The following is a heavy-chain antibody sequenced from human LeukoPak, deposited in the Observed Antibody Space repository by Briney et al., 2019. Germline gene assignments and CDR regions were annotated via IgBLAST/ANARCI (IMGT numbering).Heavy chain of an antibody. J-gene: IGHJ6*03. V-gene: IGHV3-9*01. CDR3: AKDVGANSYYYMDV. D-gene: IGHD1-26*01. Sequence: GGSLRLSCAASGFTFDDYVLHWIRQAPGKGLEWVSGISWNSVNIDCADSVKGRFTISRDNAKNSLYLQMNSLRAEDTAFYYCAKDVGANSYYYMDVWGQGTTVTVSS. CDR2: ISWNSVNI. CDR1: GFTFDDYV.